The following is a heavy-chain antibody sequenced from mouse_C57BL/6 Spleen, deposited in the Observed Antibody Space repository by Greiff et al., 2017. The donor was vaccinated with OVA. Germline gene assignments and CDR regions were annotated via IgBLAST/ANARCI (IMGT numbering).Heavy chain of an antibody. D-gene: IGHD2-2*01. Sequence: EVKLMESGGGLVQPGGSLKLSCAASGFTFSDYYMYWVRQTPEKRLEWVAYISNGGGSTYYPDTVKGRFTISRDNAKNTLYLQMSRLKSEDTAMYYCARQEYGYDVGYAMDYWGQGTSVTVSS. CDR3: ARQEYGYDVGYAMDY. V-gene: IGHV5-12*01. CDR2: ISNGGGST. CDR1: GFTFSDYY. J-gene: IGHJ4*01.